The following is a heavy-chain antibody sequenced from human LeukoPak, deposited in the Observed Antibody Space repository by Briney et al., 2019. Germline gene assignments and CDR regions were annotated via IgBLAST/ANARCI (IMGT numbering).Heavy chain of an antibody. CDR3: ARHRESITMVRGALIFDFDY. Sequence: SETLSLTCTVSGGSISSSNFYWGWIRQPPGKGLEWIGSIYYSGSSYYNPSLKSRVTISVDTSKSKFSLKLSSVTAAETAVYYCARHRESITMVRGALIFDFDYWSQGTLVTVSS. J-gene: IGHJ4*02. D-gene: IGHD3-10*01. V-gene: IGHV4-39*01. CDR2: IYYSGSS. CDR1: GGSISSSNFY.